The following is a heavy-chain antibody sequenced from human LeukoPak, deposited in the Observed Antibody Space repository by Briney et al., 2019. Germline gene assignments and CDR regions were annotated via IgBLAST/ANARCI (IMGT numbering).Heavy chain of an antibody. V-gene: IGHV4-59*01. CDR3: AASMTTEPRFDY. CDR2: IYYSGST. J-gene: IGHJ4*02. CDR1: GGSIRSYY. D-gene: IGHD4-17*01. Sequence: SETLSLTCTVSGGSIRSYYWSWIRQPPGKGLEWIGYIYYSGSTNYNASLKSRVTITVDTSKNQFSLRLTSVTAADTAVYYCAASMTTEPRFDYWGQGILVTVSS.